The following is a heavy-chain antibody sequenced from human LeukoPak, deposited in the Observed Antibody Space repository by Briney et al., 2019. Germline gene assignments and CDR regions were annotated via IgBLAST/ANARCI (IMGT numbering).Heavy chain of an antibody. CDR1: GFTFSRFE. V-gene: IGHV3-48*03. Sequence: GGSLRLSCVASGFTFSRFEMNWVRQAPAKGLEWVSYISGSGSSIYYADSVKGRFTISRDNAKNSLYLQMNSLRGEDTAVYYCARDMGYCSSSNCYTYYLDYWGQGTLVTVSS. J-gene: IGHJ4*02. CDR3: ARDMGYCSSSNCYTYYLDY. CDR2: ISGSGSSI. D-gene: IGHD2-2*01.